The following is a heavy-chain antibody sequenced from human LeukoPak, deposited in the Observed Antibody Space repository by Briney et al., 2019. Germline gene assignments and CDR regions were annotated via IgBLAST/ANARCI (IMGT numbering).Heavy chain of an antibody. Sequence: ASVKVSCKASGYNFTGYYLHWVRQAPGQGLEWVGWINPNSGGTNYAQKFQGRVTMTRDTSISTAYMELSRLTSDDTAVYYCARVFRTVRHYDILTGYPNFDYWGQGTLVTVSS. D-gene: IGHD3-9*01. V-gene: IGHV1-2*02. J-gene: IGHJ4*02. CDR3: ARVFRTVRHYDILTGYPNFDY. CDR1: GYNFTGYY. CDR2: INPNSGGT.